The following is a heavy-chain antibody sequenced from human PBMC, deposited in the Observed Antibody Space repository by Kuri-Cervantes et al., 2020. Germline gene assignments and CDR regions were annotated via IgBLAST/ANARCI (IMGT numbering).Heavy chain of an antibody. D-gene: IGHD3-22*01. V-gene: IGHV3-48*01. J-gene: IGHJ4*02. CDR1: GFTFSSYS. CDR2: ISSSSSTI. Sequence: GESLKISCAASGFTFSSYSMNWVRQAPGKGLEWVSYISSSSSTIYYADSVKGRFTISRDNSKNTLYLQMNSLRAEDTAVYYCARDGYDSSGYYFDYWGQGTLVTVSS. CDR3: ARDGYDSSGYYFDY.